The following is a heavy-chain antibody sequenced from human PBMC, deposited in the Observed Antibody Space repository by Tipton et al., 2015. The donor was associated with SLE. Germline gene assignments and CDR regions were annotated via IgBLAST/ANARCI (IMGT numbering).Heavy chain of an antibody. J-gene: IGHJ5*02. CDR1: GGSISSYY. V-gene: IGHV4-34*01. D-gene: IGHD3-10*01. CDR2: INHSGST. CDR3: ARRGYGSGSS. Sequence: TLSLTCTVSGGSISSYYWSWIRQPPGKGLEWIGEINHSGSTNYNPSLKSRVTISVDTSKNQFSLKLSSVTAADTAVYYCARRGYGSGSSWGQGTLVTVSS.